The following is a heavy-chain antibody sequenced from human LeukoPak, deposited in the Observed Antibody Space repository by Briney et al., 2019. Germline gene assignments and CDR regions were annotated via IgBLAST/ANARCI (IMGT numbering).Heavy chain of an antibody. CDR1: GFTFSSCA. CDR3: ASRPRADMGPLDY. D-gene: IGHD1-14*01. CDR2: ITGDGTRT. Sequence: GRSLRLSCAASGFTFSSCAMTWVRQAPGKGLEWVASITGDGTRTYYTDSVKGRFTISRDNSKNTLYLQMNSLRADETAIYYCASRPRADMGPLDYWGQGTLVTVST. V-gene: IGHV3-23*01. J-gene: IGHJ4*02.